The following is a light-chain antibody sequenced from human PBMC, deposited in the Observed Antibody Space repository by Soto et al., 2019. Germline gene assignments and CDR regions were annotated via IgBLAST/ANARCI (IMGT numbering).Light chain of an antibody. CDR3: QQYGSSGT. CDR1: QSVSNNY. V-gene: IGKV3-20*01. Sequence: EIVLTQSPGTLSLSLGERATLSCRASQSVSNNYLAWYQQKPGEAPRLLIYGASNRATGIPDWFSGSGSGTDFTLTSSRLEPEDFAEYYCQQYGSSGTFGQGTKVEIK. CDR2: GAS. J-gene: IGKJ1*01.